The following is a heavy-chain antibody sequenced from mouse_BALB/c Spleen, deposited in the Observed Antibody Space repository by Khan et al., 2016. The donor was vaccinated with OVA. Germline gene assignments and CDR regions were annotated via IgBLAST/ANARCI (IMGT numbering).Heavy chain of an antibody. CDR1: GYTFTNYG. Sequence: QIQLVQSGPELKKPGETVKISCKASGYTFTNYGMNWVKQAPGKGLKWMGWINTYTGEPTYADDFKGRSAFSLETSASTAYLQIKNLNKEEPATYFCARSNSYWYFDVWGAGTTVTVSS. J-gene: IGHJ1*01. D-gene: IGHD4-1*02. CDR2: INTYTGEP. CDR3: ARSNSYWYFDV. V-gene: IGHV9-3-1*01.